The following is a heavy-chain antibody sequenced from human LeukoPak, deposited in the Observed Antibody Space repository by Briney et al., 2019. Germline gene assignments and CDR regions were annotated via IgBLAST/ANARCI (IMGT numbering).Heavy chain of an antibody. CDR3: ARATQWLVNFDY. D-gene: IGHD6-19*01. Sequence: GASVKVSCKASGYTFTSYAMHWVRQAPGQRLEWMGWINAGSGDTKYSRKFQGRVTITRDTSASTAYMELSNLRSEDTAVYYCARATQWLVNFDYWGQGTLVTVSS. V-gene: IGHV1-3*01. CDR1: GYTFTSYA. CDR2: INAGSGDT. J-gene: IGHJ4*02.